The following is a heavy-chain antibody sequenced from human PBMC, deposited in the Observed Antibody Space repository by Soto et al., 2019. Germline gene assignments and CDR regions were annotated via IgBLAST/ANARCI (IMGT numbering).Heavy chain of an antibody. Sequence: PSETLSLTCAVYGGSFSGYYWSWIRQPPGKGLEWIGEINHSGSTYYNPSLKSRVTISVDRSKNQFSLKLSSVTAADTAVYYCARGLGDGSGKTYYYYYGMDVWGQGTTVTVSS. CDR3: ARGLGDGSGKTYYYYYGMDV. D-gene: IGHD3-10*01. V-gene: IGHV4-34*01. CDR1: GGSFSGYY. J-gene: IGHJ6*02. CDR2: INHSGST.